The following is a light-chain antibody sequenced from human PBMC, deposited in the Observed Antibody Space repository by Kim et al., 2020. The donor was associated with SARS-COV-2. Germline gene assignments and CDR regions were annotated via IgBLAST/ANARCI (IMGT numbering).Light chain of an antibody. J-gene: IGKJ4*01. V-gene: IGKV4-1*01. CDR1: QTVLSSSNNKNY. CDR2: WAS. CDR3: QQYYTLPLN. Sequence: DIVMTQSPDSLAVSLGERATINCKSSQTVLSSSNNKNYLAWYQQKAGQPPKMLILWASTREFGVPDRFSGSGSGTDFTLTISSLQAEDVAVYYCQQYYTLPLNFGGGTKLEI.